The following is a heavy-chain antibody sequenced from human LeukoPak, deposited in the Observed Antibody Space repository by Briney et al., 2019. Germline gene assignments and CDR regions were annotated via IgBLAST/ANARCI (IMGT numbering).Heavy chain of an antibody. CDR1: GGSISSYY. D-gene: IGHD2-8*01. J-gene: IGHJ4*02. CDR2: IYYSGST. Sequence: PSETLSLTCTVSGGSISSYYWSWIRQPPGKGLEWIEYIYYSGSTNYNPSLKSRVTISIDTSKNQFSLKLSSVTAADTAVYYCARRNGDVSFDYWGQGTLVTVSS. CDR3: ARRNGDVSFDY. V-gene: IGHV4-59*08.